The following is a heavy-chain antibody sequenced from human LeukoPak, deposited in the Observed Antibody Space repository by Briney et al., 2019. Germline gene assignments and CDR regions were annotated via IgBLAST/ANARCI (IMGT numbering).Heavy chain of an antibody. CDR3: ARELRSNYMDY. CDR2: IFTSGSI. J-gene: IGHJ4*02. V-gene: IGHV4-61*02. CDR1: GASISSGNFY. Sequence: SETLSLTCAVSGASISSGNFYWSWLRQPAGKGLEWIGRIFTSGSINYNPSLKSRVTISVDTSKNQFSLRLTSVTAADTAIYYCARELRSNYMDYWGQGTLVTVSS. D-gene: IGHD4-11*01.